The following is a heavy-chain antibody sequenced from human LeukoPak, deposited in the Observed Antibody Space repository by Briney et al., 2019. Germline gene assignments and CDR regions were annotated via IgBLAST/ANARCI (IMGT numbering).Heavy chain of an antibody. J-gene: IGHJ4*02. CDR3: ARDTDIVVVPAAMTGGSLDY. D-gene: IGHD2-2*01. Sequence: GGSLRLSCAASGFTFSSYWMSWVRHAPGKGLEWVSNIKQDGSEKYYVDSVKGRFTISRDNAKTSLYLQMNSLRAEDTAVYYCARDTDIVVVPAAMTGGSLDYWGQGTLVTVSS. CDR2: IKQDGSEK. V-gene: IGHV3-7*01. CDR1: GFTFSSYW.